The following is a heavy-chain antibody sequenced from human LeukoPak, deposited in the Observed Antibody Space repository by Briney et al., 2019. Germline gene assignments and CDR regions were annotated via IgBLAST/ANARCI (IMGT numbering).Heavy chain of an antibody. V-gene: IGHV3-23*01. J-gene: IGHJ4*02. CDR1: GFTFSSYA. D-gene: IGHD2-15*01. CDR2: ISGSGGST. CDR3: AKGDCSGGSCYNFDY. Sequence: GGSLRLSCAASGFTFSSYAMSWVRQAPGKGLEWVSAISGSGGSTYYADSVKGRFTISRDNSKNTLYLQMNSLRAEDTAVYYYAKGDCSGGSCYNFDYWGQGTLVTVSS.